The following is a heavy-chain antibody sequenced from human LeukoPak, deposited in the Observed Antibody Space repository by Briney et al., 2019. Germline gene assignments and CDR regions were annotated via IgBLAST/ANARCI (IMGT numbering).Heavy chain of an antibody. Sequence: GGSLRLSCVGSGFTFSNNPLSWVRQAPGKGLEWVSAISGSGGNTYYADSVRGRFTISRDNSKNALFLQMNTLRADDTAVYYCATTKQARRYFDYGGQGTLVTVSS. CDR2: ISGSGGNT. V-gene: IGHV3-23*01. D-gene: IGHD1-1*01. J-gene: IGHJ4*02. CDR1: GFTFSNNP. CDR3: ATTKQARRYFDY.